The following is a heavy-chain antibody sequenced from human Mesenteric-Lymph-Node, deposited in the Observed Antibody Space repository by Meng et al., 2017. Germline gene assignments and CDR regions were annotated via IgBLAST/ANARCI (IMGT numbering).Heavy chain of an antibody. D-gene: IGHD3-22*01. CDR1: GYTFIDSY. Sequence: ASVKVSCKASGYTFIDSYVHWVRQAPGQGLEWMGRIIPSSNDAGSAQKFQGRVTLTWDTPISTAYMELSSLRSDDTAIYYCVRDGGHYDFDYWGQGTLVTVSS. J-gene: IGHJ4*02. CDR3: VRDGGHYDFDY. V-gene: IGHV1-2*06. CDR2: IIPSSNDA.